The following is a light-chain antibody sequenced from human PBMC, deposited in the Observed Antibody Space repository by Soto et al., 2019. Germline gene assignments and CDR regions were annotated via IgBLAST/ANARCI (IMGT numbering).Light chain of an antibody. CDR1: SSDIGAYDY. Sequence: QSSLTQPASLSGSPGQSITISCTGTSSDIGAYDYVSWFQQHPSKAPKLMISEVNNRPSGVSNRFSGSKSGNTASLTISGLQAEDEADYYCSSYTSSSTPYVFGTGTKVTVL. CDR2: EVN. V-gene: IGLV2-14*01. CDR3: SSYTSSSTPYV. J-gene: IGLJ1*01.